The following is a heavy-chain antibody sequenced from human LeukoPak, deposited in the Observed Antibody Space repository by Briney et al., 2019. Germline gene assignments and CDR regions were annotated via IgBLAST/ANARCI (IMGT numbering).Heavy chain of an antibody. CDR2: VSPGGYT. D-gene: IGHD2-21*01. CDR1: GVSVNDYY. Sequence: SETLSLTCGVSGVSVNDYYWSWIRQSPEKGPEWIGEVSPGGYTTYNPSLKSRVIISEDTSENQLSLNMTSVTAADTALYYCARILCGRGQDICDNQWAQGSLVTVSS. J-gene: IGHJ4*02. CDR3: ARILCGRGQDICDNQ. V-gene: IGHV4-34*01.